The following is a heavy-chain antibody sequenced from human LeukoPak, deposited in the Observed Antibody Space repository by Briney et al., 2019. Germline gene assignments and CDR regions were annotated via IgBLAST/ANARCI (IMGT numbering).Heavy chain of an antibody. Sequence: GESLKTSCKGSGYSFPTYWIAWVRQMPGKGLEWTGIIYPDESNIRYSPSFQGQVTISADKSISTAYLQWSSLKASDTAMYYCARPPSRGYSSSFEYWGQGTLVTASS. D-gene: IGHD2-2*03. CDR2: IYPDESNI. CDR3: ARPPSRGYSSSFEY. J-gene: IGHJ4*02. CDR1: GYSFPTYW. V-gene: IGHV5-51*01.